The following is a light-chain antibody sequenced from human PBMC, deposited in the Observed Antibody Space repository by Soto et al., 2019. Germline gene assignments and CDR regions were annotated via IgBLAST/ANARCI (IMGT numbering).Light chain of an antibody. CDR2: DVL. V-gene: IGKV1-5*01. Sequence: DIPMTQSPSSLSASVGATVTITCRASERVAKWLAWYHQKPGNAPKVLIYDVLKLGSGVPSRFSGSGSETEFTLSITGLQPEDSATYFCQQYKIRSTFGQGTKVEV. J-gene: IGKJ1*01. CDR3: QQYKIRST. CDR1: ERVAKW.